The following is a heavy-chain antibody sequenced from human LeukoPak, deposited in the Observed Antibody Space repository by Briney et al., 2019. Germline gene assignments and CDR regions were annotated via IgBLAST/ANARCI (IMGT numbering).Heavy chain of an antibody. CDR3: ARVFQWLVFDAFDI. V-gene: IGHV4-39*01. D-gene: IGHD6-19*01. J-gene: IGHJ3*02. Sequence: SETLSLTCTVSGGSISSSSYYWGWIRRPPGKGLEWIGSIYYSGSTYYNPSLKSRVTISVDTSKNQFSLKLSSVTAADTAVYYCARVFQWLVFDAFDIWGQGTMVTVSS. CDR2: IYYSGST. CDR1: GGSISSSSYY.